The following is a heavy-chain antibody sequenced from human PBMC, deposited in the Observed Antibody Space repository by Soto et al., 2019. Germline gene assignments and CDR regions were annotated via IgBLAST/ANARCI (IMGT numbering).Heavy chain of an antibody. V-gene: IGHV3-66*01. CDR1: GFTVSSNY. CDR3: ARIRREVDFWSGYRRGYYMDV. Sequence: SGGSLRLSCAASGFTVSSNYMSWVRQAPGKGLEWVSVIYSGGSTYYADSVKGRFTISRDNSKNTLYLQMNSLRAEDTAVYYCARIRREVDFWSGYRRGYYMDVWGKGTTVTVSS. J-gene: IGHJ6*03. CDR2: IYSGGST. D-gene: IGHD3-3*01.